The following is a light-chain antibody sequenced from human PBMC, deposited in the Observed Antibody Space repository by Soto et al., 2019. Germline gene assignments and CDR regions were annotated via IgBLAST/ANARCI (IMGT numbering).Light chain of an antibody. CDR1: QGIVSW. Sequence: DIQMTQSPSSVSASVGDRVTITCLASQGIVSWLAWYQQKPGKAPKLLIYAASNLQSGVPLRFSGSGSGTDFTLTISSLQPEDFATYYWPQTTSFPLTFGGGTKVEIK. J-gene: IGKJ4*01. CDR2: AAS. V-gene: IGKV1-12*01. CDR3: PQTTSFPLT.